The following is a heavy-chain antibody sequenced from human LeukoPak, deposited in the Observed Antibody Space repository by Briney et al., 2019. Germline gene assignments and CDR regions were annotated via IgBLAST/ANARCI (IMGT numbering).Heavy chain of an antibody. CDR2: SYYSGTT. Sequence: SETLSLTCTVSGGSLTHYYWSWIRQPPGKRLEWIGYSYYSGTTKWNPSLKGRVTISVDTSRNQFSLKLTSMTAADTAVYCCARGGSGWHNWFDPWGQGTLVTVSS. D-gene: IGHD6-19*01. CDR1: GGSLTHYY. CDR3: ARGGSGWHNWFDP. J-gene: IGHJ5*02. V-gene: IGHV4-59*01.